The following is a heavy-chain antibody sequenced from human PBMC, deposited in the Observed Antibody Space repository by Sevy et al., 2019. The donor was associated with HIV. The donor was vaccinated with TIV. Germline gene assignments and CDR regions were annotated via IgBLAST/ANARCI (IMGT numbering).Heavy chain of an antibody. J-gene: IGHJ6*02. CDR3: ARDLVGYCSGGSCPSDAYYYYGMHV. V-gene: IGHV4-4*07. D-gene: IGHD2-15*01. Sequence: SETLSLTCTVSGGSISSYYWSWIRQPAGKGLEWIGRIYTSGSTNYNPSLKSRVTMSVDTSKNQFSLKLSSVTAADTAVYYCARDLVGYCSGGSCPSDAYYYYGMHVWGQGTTVTVSS. CDR1: GGSISSYY. CDR2: IYTSGST.